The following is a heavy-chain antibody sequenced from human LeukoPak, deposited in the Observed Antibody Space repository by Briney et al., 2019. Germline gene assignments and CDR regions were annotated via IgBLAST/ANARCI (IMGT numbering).Heavy chain of an antibody. J-gene: IGHJ6*03. CDR3: AKDRCSNGIGCLYYYMDV. V-gene: IGHV3-11*04. CDR2: ISSSGSGI. Sequence: GGSLRLSCAASGFTFSDYSMNWIRQAPGKGLEWVSYISSSGSGIYYADSVKGRFSISRDNSKNMLNLQMNSLRAEDTAVYYCAKDRCSNGIGCLYYYMDVWGKGSTVTIYS. CDR1: GFTFSDYS. D-gene: IGHD2-8*01.